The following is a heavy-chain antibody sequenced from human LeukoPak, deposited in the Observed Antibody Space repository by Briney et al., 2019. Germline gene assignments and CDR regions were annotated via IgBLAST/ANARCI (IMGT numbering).Heavy chain of an antibody. CDR2: IYYTGST. Sequence: PSETLSLTCTVSGDSINTGGYYWNWIRQHPGKGLEWIGYIYYTGSTYYNPSLKSRPAISLDTSKNRFSLRLSSVTAADTAVYCCARDPTPGMYYFDYWGQGNLVTVSS. D-gene: IGHD4-11*01. CDR1: GDSINTGGYY. V-gene: IGHV4-31*03. CDR3: ARDPTPGMYYFDY. J-gene: IGHJ4*02.